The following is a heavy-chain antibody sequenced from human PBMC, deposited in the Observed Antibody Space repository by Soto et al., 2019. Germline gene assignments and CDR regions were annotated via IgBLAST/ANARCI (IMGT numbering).Heavy chain of an antibody. D-gene: IGHD6-13*01. CDR1: GYTYTRYD. Sequence: ASVKGSCKTSGYTYTRYDVSWVRQATGQGLEWMGCLEPESGKTVYAQKFQGRVTITRNTSASTAYMELSSLRSEDTAVYYCAMVAAAGTPWGQGTLVTVSS. J-gene: IGHJ5*02. CDR2: LEPESGKT. V-gene: IGHV1-8*03. CDR3: AMVAAAGTP.